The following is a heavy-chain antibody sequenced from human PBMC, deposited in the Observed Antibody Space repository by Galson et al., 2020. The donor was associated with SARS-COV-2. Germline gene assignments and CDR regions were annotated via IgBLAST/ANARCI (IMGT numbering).Heavy chain of an antibody. J-gene: IGHJ4*02. D-gene: IGHD6-19*01. Sequence: GESLKNPCKGSEYTFNTYWIAWVRQMPGKRLEWMGLINPVDTKNRYSPSSQGQVTMSVDKSINTAYLQWSSLKASDSAMYYCARRIAVTGGSIDYWGRGTLVTVSS. CDR1: EYTFNTYW. CDR3: ARRIAVTGGSIDY. V-gene: IGHV5-51*01. CDR2: INPVDTKN.